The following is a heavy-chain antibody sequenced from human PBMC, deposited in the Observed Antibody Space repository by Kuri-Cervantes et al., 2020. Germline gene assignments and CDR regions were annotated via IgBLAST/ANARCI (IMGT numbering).Heavy chain of an antibody. Sequence: GSLRLSFAVYGGSSSGYYWSWTRQPPGKGLEWFGEINHSGSTNYNTSLKSRVTMSVDKSKNQFSLKLNYVIAADTAVYFCARIGAYCGRDCYQSSWGQGTLVTVSS. CDR1: GGSSSGYY. J-gene: IGHJ5*02. CDR3: ARIGAYCGRDCYQSS. D-gene: IGHD2-21*02. CDR2: INHSGST. V-gene: IGHV4-34*01.